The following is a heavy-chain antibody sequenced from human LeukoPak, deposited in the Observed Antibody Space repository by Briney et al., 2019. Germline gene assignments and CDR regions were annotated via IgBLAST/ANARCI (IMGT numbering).Heavy chain of an antibody. D-gene: IGHD3-22*01. J-gene: IGHJ4*02. Sequence: GGSLRLSCAVSGFTFNTYGIHWVRQTPNKGLEWVALISYDGTNKYYADSVKGRFTISRDNSKNTLYLQMDSLRAEDTAVYYCARGDSSGQPYPLPHDYWGQGTLVTVSS. V-gene: IGHV3-30*03. CDR1: GFTFNTYG. CDR3: ARGDSSGQPYPLPHDY. CDR2: ISYDGTNK.